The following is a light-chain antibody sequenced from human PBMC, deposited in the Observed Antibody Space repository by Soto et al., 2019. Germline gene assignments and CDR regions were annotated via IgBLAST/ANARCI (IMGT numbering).Light chain of an antibody. CDR2: WAS. V-gene: IGKV4-1*01. CDR3: QQYYRART. J-gene: IGKJ1*01. Sequence: DIVMTQSPDSLAVSLGERATINCKSSQSVLYSSNNKNYLAWYQQKPGQPPKLLVYWASSRESGVPDRFSGSGSATDFTLTISSLHAEDVAVYYCQQYYRARTFGQGTQVEIK. CDR1: QSVLYSSNNKNY.